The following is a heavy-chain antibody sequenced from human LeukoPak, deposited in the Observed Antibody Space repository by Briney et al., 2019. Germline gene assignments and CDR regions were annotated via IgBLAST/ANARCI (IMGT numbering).Heavy chain of an antibody. J-gene: IGHJ4*02. D-gene: IGHD1-26*01. CDR3: ARDLASTSNWEFDF. V-gene: IGHV1-2*04. CDR1: GYTFAGYF. CDR2: INPNSGDT. Sequence: GASVKVSCKASGYTFAGYFIHWVRQAPGQGLEWMGRINPNSGDTEYAPKFQGWVTMTRDTSISKAYVEVRRLISDDTAVYYCARDLASTSNWEFDFWGQGTLVIVSS.